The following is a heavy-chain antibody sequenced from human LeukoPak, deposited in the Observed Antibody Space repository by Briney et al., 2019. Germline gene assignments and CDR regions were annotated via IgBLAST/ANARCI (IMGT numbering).Heavy chain of an antibody. Sequence: GESLRLSCAASGFTFSSYEMNWVRQAPGKGLEWVSYISSSGSTIYYADSVKGRFTISRDNAKNSLYLQMNSLRAEDTAVYYCAELGITMIGGVWGKGTTVTVSS. CDR2: ISSSGSTI. CDR3: AELGITMIGGV. V-gene: IGHV3-48*03. J-gene: IGHJ6*04. D-gene: IGHD3-10*02. CDR1: GFTFSSYE.